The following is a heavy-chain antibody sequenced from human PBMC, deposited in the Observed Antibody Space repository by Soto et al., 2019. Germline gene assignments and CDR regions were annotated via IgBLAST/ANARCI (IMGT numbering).Heavy chain of an antibody. J-gene: IGHJ6*02. Sequence: PGGSLRLSCAASGFTFSSYAMHWVRQAPGKGLEWVAVISYDGSNKYYADSVKGRFTISRDNSKNTLYLQMNSLRAEDTAVYYCARDYFALVLRYFDTRYGMDVWGQGTTVTVSS. CDR3: ARDYFALVLRYFDTRYGMDV. V-gene: IGHV3-30-3*01. CDR1: GFTFSSYA. D-gene: IGHD3-9*01. CDR2: ISYDGSNK.